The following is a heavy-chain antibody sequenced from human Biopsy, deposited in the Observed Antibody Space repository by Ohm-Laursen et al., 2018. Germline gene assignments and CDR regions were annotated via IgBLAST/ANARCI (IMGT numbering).Heavy chain of an antibody. CDR1: GGSISGDY. Sequence: SDTLSLTWAVSGGSISGDYWSWIRQPPRKGLEWIGYISDRGSTNYNPSLRGRVTMSVDTSKNQFSLKLSSVTAADTAVFFCARLYRLDDYWNDDPPDAFDVWGQGTMVTVSS. V-gene: IGHV4-59*07. CDR2: ISDRGST. CDR3: ARLYRLDDYWNDDPPDAFDV. D-gene: IGHD3-3*01. J-gene: IGHJ3*01.